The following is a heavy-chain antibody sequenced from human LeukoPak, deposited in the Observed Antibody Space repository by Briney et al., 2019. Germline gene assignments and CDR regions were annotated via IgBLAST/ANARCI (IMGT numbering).Heavy chain of an antibody. CDR3: ARAYCGGDCHQGPDY. Sequence: ASVKVSCKTSGYTFKTYGITWVRQAPGQGLEWMGWISPYNGNTSYAQKFQARVTMTTDASTSTAYMELRSLRSDDTAVYFCARAYCGGDCHQGPDYWGQGTLVIVSS. CDR1: GYTFKTYG. CDR2: ISPYNGNT. J-gene: IGHJ4*02. D-gene: IGHD2-21*02. V-gene: IGHV1-18*01.